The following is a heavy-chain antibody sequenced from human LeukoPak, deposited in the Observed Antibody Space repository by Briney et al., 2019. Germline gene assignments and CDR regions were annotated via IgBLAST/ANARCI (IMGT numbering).Heavy chain of an antibody. CDR3: ACKYYDILTGYYSFDY. Sequence: GGSLRLSCAASGFTFSSYAMSWVRQAPGKGLEWVSAISGSGGSTYYADSVKGRFTISRDNSENTLYLQMNSLRAEDTAVYYCACKYYDILTGYYSFDYWGQGTLVTVSS. V-gene: IGHV3-23*01. CDR1: GFTFSSYA. D-gene: IGHD3-9*01. J-gene: IGHJ4*02. CDR2: ISGSGGST.